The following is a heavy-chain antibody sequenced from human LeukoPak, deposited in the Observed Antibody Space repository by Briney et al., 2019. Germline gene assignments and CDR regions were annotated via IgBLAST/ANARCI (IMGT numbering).Heavy chain of an antibody. Sequence: PGGSLRLSCAASGFTFSSYSMNWVRQAPGKGLEWVSSISSSSSYIYYADSVKGRFTISRDNAKNSLYLQMNSLRAEDAAVYYCARDPIVTVAVVTAIQYYFDYWGQGTLVTVSS. V-gene: IGHV3-21*01. CDR1: GFTFSSYS. CDR3: ARDPIVTVAVVTAIQYYFDY. D-gene: IGHD2-21*02. CDR2: ISSSSSYI. J-gene: IGHJ4*02.